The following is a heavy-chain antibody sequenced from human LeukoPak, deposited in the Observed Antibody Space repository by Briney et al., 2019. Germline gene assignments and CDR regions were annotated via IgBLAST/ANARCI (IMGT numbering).Heavy chain of an antibody. J-gene: IGHJ4*02. CDR1: GGSFSGYY. CDR2: INHGGST. CDR3: ASLQGVAVAGTAPPVDY. Sequence: SETLSLTCAVYGGSFSGYYWSWIRQPPGKGLEWIGEINHGGSTNYNPSLKSRVTISVDTSKNQFSLKLSSVTAADTAVYYCASLQGVAVAGTAPPVDYWGQGTLVTVSS. D-gene: IGHD6-19*01. V-gene: IGHV4-34*01.